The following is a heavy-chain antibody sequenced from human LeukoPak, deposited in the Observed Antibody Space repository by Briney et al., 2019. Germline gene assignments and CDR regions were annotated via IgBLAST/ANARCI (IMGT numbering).Heavy chain of an antibody. CDR3: ARRYCSSTSCYLAEYYFDY. J-gene: IGHJ4*02. D-gene: IGHD2-2*01. V-gene: IGHV1-18*01. CDR1: GYTFTGYG. Sequence: ASVKVSCKASGYTFTGYGISWVRQAPGQGLEWMGWISAYNGNTNYAQKLQGRVTMTTDTSTSTAYMELRSLRSDDTAVYYCARRYCSSTSCYLAEYYFDYWGQGTLVTVSS. CDR2: ISAYNGNT.